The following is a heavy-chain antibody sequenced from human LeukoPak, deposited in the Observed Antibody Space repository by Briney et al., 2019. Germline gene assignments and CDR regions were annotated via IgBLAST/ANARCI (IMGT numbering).Heavy chain of an antibody. J-gene: IGHJ4*02. D-gene: IGHD2-2*01. V-gene: IGHV4-34*01. Sequence: PSETLSLTCAVYGGSFSGYYWSWIRQPPGKGLEWIGEINHSGSTNCNPSLKSRVTISVDTSKNQFSLKLSSVTAADTAVYYCARERYQLTPFDYWGQGTLVTVSS. CDR2: INHSGST. CDR3: ARERYQLTPFDY. CDR1: GGSFSGYY.